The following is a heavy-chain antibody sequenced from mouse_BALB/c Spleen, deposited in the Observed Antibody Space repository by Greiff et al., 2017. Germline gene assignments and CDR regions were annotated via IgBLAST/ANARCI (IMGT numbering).Heavy chain of an antibody. J-gene: IGHJ2*01. CDR3: ARGHYGSSYFDY. V-gene: IGHV1S81*02. CDR1: GYTFTSYW. D-gene: IGHD1-1*01. CDR2: INPSNGRT. Sequence: QVQLKQPGAELVKPGASVKLSCKASGYTFTSYWMHWVKQRPGQGLEWIGEINPSNGRTNYNEKFKSKATLTVDKSSSTAYMQLSSLTSEDSAVYYCARGHYGSSYFDYWGQGTTLTVSS.